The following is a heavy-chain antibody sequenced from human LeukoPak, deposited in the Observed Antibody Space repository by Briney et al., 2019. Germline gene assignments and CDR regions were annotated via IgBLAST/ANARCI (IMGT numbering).Heavy chain of an antibody. V-gene: IGHV4-59*01. CDR2: IYYSGST. Sequence: SETLSLTCAVYGGSFSDYYWSWIRQPPGKGLEWIGYIYYSGSTNYNPSLKSRVSISVDTSKNQFSLKLSSVTAADTAVYYCARRGAVAGTLDYWGQGTLVTVSS. CDR3: ARRGAVAGTLDY. CDR1: GGSFSDYY. J-gene: IGHJ4*02. D-gene: IGHD6-19*01.